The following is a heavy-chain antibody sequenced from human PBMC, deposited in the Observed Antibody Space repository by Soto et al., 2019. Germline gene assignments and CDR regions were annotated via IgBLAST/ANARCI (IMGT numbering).Heavy chain of an antibody. V-gene: IGHV3-9*01. D-gene: IGHD3-3*01. CDR1: GLHFDDFA. CDR2: ITWNSRVL. CDR3: AKGRYDFWTKYHFDS. Sequence: PGGSLRLSCVVTGLHFDDFAMHWVRQAPGKGLEWVSGITWNSRVLAYADSVKGRFTISRDNARNSLYLQMDSLRDEDTALYYCAKGRYDFWTKYHFDSWGQGTLVTVSS. J-gene: IGHJ4*02.